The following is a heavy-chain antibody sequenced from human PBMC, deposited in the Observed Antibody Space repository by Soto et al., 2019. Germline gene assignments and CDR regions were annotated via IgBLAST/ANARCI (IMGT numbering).Heavy chain of an antibody. V-gene: IGHV3-23*01. CDR3: AKEVTGWLGNFDF. CDR1: GFTFSNYA. CDR2: MSGSGGST. J-gene: IGHJ4*02. Sequence: EVQLLESGGGVVQPGGSLTLSCAASGFTFSNYAMSWVRQAPGKGLEWVSAMSGSGGSTSNADSVNGPFAISRDNYRNTLHLHMNSLRVEDTAIYYCAKEVTGWLGNFDFWGQGTLVTVSS. D-gene: IGHD6-19*01.